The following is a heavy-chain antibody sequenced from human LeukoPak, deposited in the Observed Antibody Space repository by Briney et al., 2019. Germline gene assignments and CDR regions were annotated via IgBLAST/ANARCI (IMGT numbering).Heavy chain of an antibody. D-gene: IGHD4-23*01. CDR2: IIPIFGTA. Sequence: ASVKVSCKASGYTFTGYYMHWVGQAPGQGLEWMGGIIPIFGTANYAQKFQGRVTITADESTSTAYMELSSLRSEDTAVYYCARDAPLSYGGNSYDAFDIWGQGTMVTVSS. V-gene: IGHV1-69*13. CDR3: ARDAPLSYGGNSYDAFDI. CDR1: GYTFTGYY. J-gene: IGHJ3*02.